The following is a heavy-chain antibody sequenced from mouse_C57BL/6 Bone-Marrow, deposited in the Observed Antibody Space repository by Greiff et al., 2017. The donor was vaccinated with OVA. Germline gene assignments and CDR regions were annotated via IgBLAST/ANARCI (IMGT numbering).Heavy chain of an antibody. J-gene: IGHJ3*01. CDR2: ISNLAYSI. CDR3: ARRDGYYGFAY. CDR1: GFTFSDYG. V-gene: IGHV5-15*01. Sequence: EVKLMESGGGLVQPGGSLKLSCAASGFTFSDYGMAWVRQAPRKGPEWVAFISNLAYSIYYADTVTGRFTIARENAKNTLYLEMSSLRSEDTAMDDCARRDGYYGFAYWGQGTLVTVSA. D-gene: IGHD2-3*01.